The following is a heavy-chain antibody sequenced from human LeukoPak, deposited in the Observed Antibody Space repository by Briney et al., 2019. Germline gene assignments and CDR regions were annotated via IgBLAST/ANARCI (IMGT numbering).Heavy chain of an antibody. CDR1: GYTFTSNY. Sequence: ASVKVSCKASGYTFTSNYIHWVRQAPGQGLEWMGMIYPRDGSTSYAQKFQGRVTVTRDTSTSTVHMELSSLRSEDTAVYYCARTASRDGYNYAPDYWGQGTLVTVSS. CDR3: ARTASRDGYNYAPDY. J-gene: IGHJ4*02. V-gene: IGHV1-46*01. CDR2: IYPRDGST. D-gene: IGHD5-24*01.